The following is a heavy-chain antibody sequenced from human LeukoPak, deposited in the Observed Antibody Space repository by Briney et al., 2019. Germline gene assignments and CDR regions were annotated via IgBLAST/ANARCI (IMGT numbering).Heavy chain of an antibody. V-gene: IGHV4-4*07. D-gene: IGHD3-22*01. CDR1: GGSISSYY. Sequence: KSSETLSLTCTVSGGSISSYYWSWIRQPAGKGLEWIGRIYTSGSTNYNPSLKSRVTMSVDTSKNQFSLKLSSVTAADTAVYYCARDIGYYDSSGYGYYYYGMDVWGQGTTVTVSS. CDR2: IYTSGST. J-gene: IGHJ6*02. CDR3: ARDIGYYDSSGYGYYYYGMDV.